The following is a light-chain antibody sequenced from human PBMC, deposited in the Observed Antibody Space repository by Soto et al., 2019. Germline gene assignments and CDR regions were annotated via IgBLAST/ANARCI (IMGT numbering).Light chain of an antibody. CDR3: CSYAGRVE. V-gene: IGLV2-14*01. J-gene: IGLJ3*02. CDR1: SSDVGGYNY. CDR2: EVS. Sequence: QSALTQPASVSGSPGQSITISCTGTSSDVGGYNYVSWYQQHPGKAPKLMIYEVSNRPSGVSNRFSGSKSGNTASLTISGLQAEDEADHYCCSYAGRVEFGGGTKLTVL.